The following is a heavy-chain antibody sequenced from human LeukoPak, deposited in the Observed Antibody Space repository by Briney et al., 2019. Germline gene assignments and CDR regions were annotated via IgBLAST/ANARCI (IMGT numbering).Heavy chain of an antibody. CDR1: GFTFSRHW. CDR2: INTDGSST. CDR3: ARDDRWLQFNN. J-gene: IGHJ4*02. V-gene: IGHV3-74*01. Sequence: GGSLRLSCAASGFTFSRHWMHWVRQAPGKGLVWVSRINTDGSSTNYADSVKGRFTISRDNAKNTLYLQMGSLRAEDTAVYFCARDDRWLQFNNWGQGTLVTVSS. D-gene: IGHD5-24*01.